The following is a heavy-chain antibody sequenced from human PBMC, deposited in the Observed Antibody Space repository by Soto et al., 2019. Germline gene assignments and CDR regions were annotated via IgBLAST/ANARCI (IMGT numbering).Heavy chain of an antibody. Sequence: ASVKVSCKASGYTFTSYGISWVRQAPGQGLEWMGWISAYNGNTNYAQKLQGRVTMTTDTSTSTAYMELRSLRSDDTAVYYCAGAWGYFYPAKENNWFDPWGQGTLVTVSS. J-gene: IGHJ5*02. V-gene: IGHV1-18*01. CDR3: AGAWGYFYPAKENNWFDP. CDR1: GYTFTSYG. CDR2: ISAYNGNT. D-gene: IGHD3-9*01.